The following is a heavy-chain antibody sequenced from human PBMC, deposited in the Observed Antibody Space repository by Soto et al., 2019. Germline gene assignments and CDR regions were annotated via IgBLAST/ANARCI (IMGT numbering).Heavy chain of an antibody. V-gene: IGHV1-69*02. CDR1: GGTFSSYT. D-gene: IGHD2-2*02. Sequence: QVQLVQSGAEVKKPGSSVKVSCKASGGTFSSYTISWVRQAPGQGLEWMGRIIPILGIANYEQKFQGRVTITADKSMSTADMELSGLRSEDTAVYYCANRCSSTSCYSWFGPWGQGTLVTVSS. CDR2: IIPILGIA. J-gene: IGHJ5*02. CDR3: ANRCSSTSCYSWFGP.